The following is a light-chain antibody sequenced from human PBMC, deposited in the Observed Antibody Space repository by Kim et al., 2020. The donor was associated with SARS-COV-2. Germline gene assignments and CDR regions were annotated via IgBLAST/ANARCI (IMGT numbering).Light chain of an antibody. V-gene: IGKV3-11*01. CDR1: QSVATD. CDR2: DAS. CDR3: QQRGSWPLT. J-gene: IGKJ4*01. Sequence: EIVLTQSPATLSLSPGERATLSCRASQSVATDLAWYQQRPGQAPRLLIHDASNRATGIPGRFSGSGSGTDFTLTISSLEPEDFAVYYCQQRGSWPLTFGGGTKVDIK.